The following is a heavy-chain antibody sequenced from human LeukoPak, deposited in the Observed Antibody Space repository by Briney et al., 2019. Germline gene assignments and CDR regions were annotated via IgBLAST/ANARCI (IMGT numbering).Heavy chain of an antibody. J-gene: IGHJ6*03. Sequence: ASETLSLTCAVSGASISGSGYYWGWIRQPPGKGLEWIGNIYSSGSTYYNASLQSRVTISIDTSKNQFSLRLSSVTAADTAMYYCARRGYSYGYWDYYYYYMDVWGKGTTVTISS. CDR1: GASISGSGYY. CDR3: ARRGYSYGYWDYYYYYMDV. CDR2: IYSSGST. D-gene: IGHD5-18*01. V-gene: IGHV4-39*01.